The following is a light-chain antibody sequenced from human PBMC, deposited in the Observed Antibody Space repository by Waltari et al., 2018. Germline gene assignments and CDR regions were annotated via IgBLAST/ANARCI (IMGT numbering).Light chain of an antibody. Sequence: QSALTQPASVSGSPRQSLTISCTGTGSDIGAFNYVSWYQQHSGKAPRLIIFGVSDRPSGISNRFSGSKSGNTASLTISGLQAEDEADYYCTSFTRAKTWVFGGGTKVTVL. J-gene: IGLJ3*02. CDR1: GSDIGAFNY. CDR2: GVS. CDR3: TSFTRAKTWV. V-gene: IGLV2-14*03.